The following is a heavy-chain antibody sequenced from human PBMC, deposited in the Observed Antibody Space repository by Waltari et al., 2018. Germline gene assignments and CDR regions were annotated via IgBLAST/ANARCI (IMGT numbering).Heavy chain of an antibody. Sequence: EVQLVESGGGLVQPGGSLRLSCAVSGFTFSSYWLSWVSQAPGKGLEWVANITPDGNKLYYVDSVEGRFTISRDNAKNSLYLQMNSLRAEDTAVYYCARDQMVTVTDDNWFDSWGQGNLVTVSS. D-gene: IGHD4-17*01. V-gene: IGHV3-7*01. CDR3: ARDQMVTVTDDNWFDS. J-gene: IGHJ5*01. CDR1: GFTFSSYW. CDR2: ITPDGNKL.